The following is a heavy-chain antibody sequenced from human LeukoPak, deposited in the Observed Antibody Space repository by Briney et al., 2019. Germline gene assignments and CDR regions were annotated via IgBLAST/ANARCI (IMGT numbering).Heavy chain of an antibody. D-gene: IGHD6-19*01. V-gene: IGHV4-59*08. CDR3: SRYSSGWVKFDY. CDR2: IYHSGST. CDR1: GGSISSYY. J-gene: IGHJ4*02. Sequence: SETLSLTCTVSGGSISSYYWSWIRQPPGKGLEWIGSIYHSGSTYYNPSLKSRVTISVDTSKNQFSLKLSSVTATDTAVYYCSRYSSGWVKFDYWGQGTLVTVSS.